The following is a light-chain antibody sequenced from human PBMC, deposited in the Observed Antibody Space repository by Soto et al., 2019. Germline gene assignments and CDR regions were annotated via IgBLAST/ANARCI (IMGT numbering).Light chain of an antibody. Sequence: EIVLPQSPDTLSLSPGERATLSCTASQTVTSSQLAWYQQKPGQAPRLLVYGASGRATGIPDRFSGSGSETDFTLTLNRLETEDFAVYFCQQYAKSPYTFGQGTKVEVK. CDR3: QQYAKSPYT. CDR1: QTVTSSQ. J-gene: IGKJ2*01. V-gene: IGKV3-20*01. CDR2: GAS.